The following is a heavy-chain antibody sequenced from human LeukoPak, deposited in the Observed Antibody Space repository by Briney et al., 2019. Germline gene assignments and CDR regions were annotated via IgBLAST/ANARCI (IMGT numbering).Heavy chain of an antibody. D-gene: IGHD3-3*01. CDR2: IKQDGGEI. CDR3: ARVLLPLGVVIVFNGFDI. J-gene: IGHJ3*02. V-gene: IGHV3-7*01. CDR1: GFTFNYYW. Sequence: PGGSLRLSCAASGFTFNYYWMTWVRQAPGKGLEWVANIKQDGGEIYYVDSVKGRFTVSRDNAKKSLYLQMNSLRAEDTAVYYCARVLLPLGVVIVFNGFDIWGHGTMVTVSS.